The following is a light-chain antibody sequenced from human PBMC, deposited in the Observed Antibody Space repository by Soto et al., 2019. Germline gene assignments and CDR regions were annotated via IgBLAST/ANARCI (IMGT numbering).Light chain of an antibody. Sequence: ELTQPPSVSVSPGQTASITCSGDKLGDKYACWYQQKPGQSPVLVIYQDSKRPSGIPERFSGSNSGNTATLTISGTQAMDEADYYCQAWDSSTGGVFGTGTKLTVL. CDR1: KLGDKY. CDR3: QAWDSSTGGV. J-gene: IGLJ1*01. CDR2: QDS. V-gene: IGLV3-1*01.